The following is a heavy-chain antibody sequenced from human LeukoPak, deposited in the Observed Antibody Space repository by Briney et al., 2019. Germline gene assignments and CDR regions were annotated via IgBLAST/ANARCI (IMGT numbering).Heavy chain of an antibody. CDR2: ISWNSGSI. V-gene: IGHV3-9*03. J-gene: IGHJ4*02. Sequence: GGSLRLSCVASGFTFGDYAMHWVRLVPGKGLEWVSGISWNSGSIGYADSVKGRFTISRDNAKSSLYLQMNSLRAEDMALYYCAKETATGHFDYWGQGTLVTVSS. CDR3: AKETATGHFDY. D-gene: IGHD6-13*01. CDR1: GFTFGDYA.